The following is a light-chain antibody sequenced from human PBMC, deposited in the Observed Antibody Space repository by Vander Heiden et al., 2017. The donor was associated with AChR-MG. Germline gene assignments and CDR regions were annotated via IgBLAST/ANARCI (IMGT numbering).Light chain of an antibody. CDR3: STWDDSLNGPV. CDR2: ANN. Sequence: QSVLTQPPSASGTPGQRVSTSCSGSRHNIGDTSVNWYQQLPGTAPKLLISANNQRPSGVPDRFSGSKSGTSASLASSGLQSEDEGDYYCSTWDDSLNGPVFGGGTKVTGL. V-gene: IGLV1-44*01. J-gene: IGLJ3*02. CDR1: RHNIGDTS.